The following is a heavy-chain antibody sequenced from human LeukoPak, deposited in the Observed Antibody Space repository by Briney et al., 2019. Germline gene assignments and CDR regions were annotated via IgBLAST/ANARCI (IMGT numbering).Heavy chain of an antibody. V-gene: IGHV4-59*02. CDR1: NGAVKNYY. CDR3: ATLVYSGSRYHFDT. J-gene: IGHJ4*02. D-gene: IGHD1-26*01. CDR2: FLYSGTT. Sequence: SETLSLTCSVSNGAVKNYYWTWIRQPPGQGLEWIGNFLYSGTTTYRASLDSRLIISVDNSKNTVSLKLFSVTAADTAVYYCATLVYSGSRYHFDTWGQGTLITVSS.